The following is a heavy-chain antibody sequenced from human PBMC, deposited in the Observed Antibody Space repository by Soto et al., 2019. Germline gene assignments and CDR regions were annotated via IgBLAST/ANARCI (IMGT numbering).Heavy chain of an antibody. J-gene: IGHJ6*02. Sequence: ASVKVSCKASGGTFIRYVFSWVRRAPGQGLAWMGGIIPVFGTANYAQKFQGRVTITADESTSTAYMELSSLRSEDTAVYYCARALGYCSGGRCSDYYYGMDVWGQGTAVTVSS. CDR1: GGTFIRYV. CDR2: IIPVFGTA. V-gene: IGHV1-69*13. D-gene: IGHD2-15*01. CDR3: ARALGYCSGGRCSDYYYGMDV.